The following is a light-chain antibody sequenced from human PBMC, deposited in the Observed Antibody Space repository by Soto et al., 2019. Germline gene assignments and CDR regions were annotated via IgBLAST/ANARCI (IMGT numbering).Light chain of an antibody. CDR3: QQSFSTLGWT. CDR2: AAS. J-gene: IGKJ1*01. V-gene: IGKV1-39*01. Sequence: DIQMTQSPSSLSASVGDRVTITCRAGQSISTYLNWYQQKSGKPPKLLISAASSLQSGVPSRFSGSGSGTDFTLTISSLQPEDFATYYCQQSFSTLGWTFSQGTKVDIK. CDR1: QSISTY.